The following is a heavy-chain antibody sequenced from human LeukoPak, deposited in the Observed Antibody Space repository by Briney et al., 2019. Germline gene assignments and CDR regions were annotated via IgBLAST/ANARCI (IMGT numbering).Heavy chain of an antibody. J-gene: IGHJ4*02. CDR3: AKRIAAAGPYFDY. D-gene: IGHD6-13*01. V-gene: IGHV3-48*01. CDR2: ISSSSSTI. CDR1: GFTFSSYS. Sequence: EGSLRLSCAASGFTFSSYSMNWVRQAPGKGLEWVSYISSSSSTIYYADSVKGRFTISRDNSKNTLYLQMNSLRAEDTAVYYCAKRIAAAGPYFDYWGQGTLVTVSS.